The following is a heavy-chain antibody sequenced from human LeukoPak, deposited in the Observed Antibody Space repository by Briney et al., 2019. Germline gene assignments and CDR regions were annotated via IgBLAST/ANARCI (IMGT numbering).Heavy chain of an antibody. D-gene: IGHD2-15*01. V-gene: IGHV4-59*08. CDR1: GGSISSFY. CDR2: IFYTGTT. J-gene: IGHJ4*02. Sequence: KSSETLSLTCTVSGGSISSFYWSWIRQPPGKGLEYIGYIFYTGTTNCNPSPESRVTISVDTSKNQFSLTLRSVTAADTAVYYCARRTTPRRGEFDYWGQGTLVTVSS. CDR3: ARRTTPRRGEFDY.